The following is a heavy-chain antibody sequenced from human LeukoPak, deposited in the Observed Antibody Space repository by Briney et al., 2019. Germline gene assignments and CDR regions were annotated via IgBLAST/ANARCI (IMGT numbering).Heavy chain of an antibody. CDR1: GFTFSNYA. CDR3: ARVGRDWLVFDY. V-gene: IGHV3-30-3*01. D-gene: IGHD3-9*01. J-gene: IGHJ4*02. CDR2: ISYDGSKK. Sequence: QPGGSLRLFCAASGFTFSNYAMHWVRQAPGKGLEWVPVISYDGSKKYYADSVKGRFTISRDNSKNTLYLQMNSLRAEDTAVYYCARVGRDWLVFDYWGQGTLVTVSS.